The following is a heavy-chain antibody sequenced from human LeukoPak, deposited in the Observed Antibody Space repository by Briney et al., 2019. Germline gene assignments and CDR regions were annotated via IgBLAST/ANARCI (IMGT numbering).Heavy chain of an antibody. D-gene: IGHD2-15*01. Sequence: SETLSLTCAVYGGSFSGYYWSWIRQPPGKGLEWIGEINHSGSTNYNPSLKSRVTISVDTSKNQFSLKLSSVTAADTAVYYCARGTDRPDIVVVVAATASFDYWGQGTLVTVSS. CDR1: GGSFSGYY. J-gene: IGHJ4*02. CDR3: ARGTDRPDIVVVVAATASFDY. V-gene: IGHV4-34*01. CDR2: INHSGST.